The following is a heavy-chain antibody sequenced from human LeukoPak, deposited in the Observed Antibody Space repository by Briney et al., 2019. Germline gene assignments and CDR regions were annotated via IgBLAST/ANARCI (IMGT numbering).Heavy chain of an antibody. CDR3: ARATVADTAMIYFDY. Sequence: GGSLRLSCAASGFTFSDYYMSWIRQAPGKGLEWVSYISSSGNIIYSADSVKGRFTISRDNAKNSLYLQINSLRAEDTAVYYCARATVADTAMIYFDYWGQGTLVTVSS. V-gene: IGHV3-11*01. J-gene: IGHJ4*02. CDR2: ISSSGNII. CDR1: GFTFSDYY. D-gene: IGHD5-18*01.